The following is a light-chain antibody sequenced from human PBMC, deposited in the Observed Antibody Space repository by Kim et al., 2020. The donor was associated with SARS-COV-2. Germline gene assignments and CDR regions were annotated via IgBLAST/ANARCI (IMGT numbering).Light chain of an antibody. CDR3: AVWDNSLGGGV. J-gene: IGLJ3*02. CDR2: DNS. Sequence: QSVLTQPPSVSGAPGQMVTAASGHKVTISCSGSSSNIGHNLVSWYQQVPGTAPKLLTYDNSKRPSGMPDRFSASKSGTSATLAITGLQSGDEADYYCAVWDNSLGGGVFGGGTQLTVL. V-gene: IGLV1-51*01. CDR1: SSNIGHNL.